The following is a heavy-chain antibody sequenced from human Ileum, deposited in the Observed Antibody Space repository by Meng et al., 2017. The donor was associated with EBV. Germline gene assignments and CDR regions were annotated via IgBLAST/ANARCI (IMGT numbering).Heavy chain of an antibody. J-gene: IGHJ4*02. CDR3: AIYAEGAGGKGY. CDR2: HSGSP. Sequence: QVRLRASGPGRVKPSQTLAFTCAFPGGSISSGAYHWSCIRQPPGKGLEWIGHSGSPSYNPYLRSRLTISVDPSKIQFSLRLDSATAADTAVYYCAIYAEGAGGKGYWGQGTLVTVSS. V-gene: IGHV4-30-4*01. CDR1: GGSISSGAYH. D-gene: IGHD6-13*01.